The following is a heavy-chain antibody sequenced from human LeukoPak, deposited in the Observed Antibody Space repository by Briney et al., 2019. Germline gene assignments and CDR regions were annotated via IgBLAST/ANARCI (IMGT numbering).Heavy chain of an antibody. CDR3: ARVDNWNYEDY. J-gene: IGHJ4*02. D-gene: IGHD1-7*01. V-gene: IGHV1-8*03. CDR1: GYTFTSYD. CDR2: MNPNSGNT. Sequence: ASVKVSRKASGYTFTSYDINWVRQATGQGLEWMGWMNPNSGNTGYAQKFQGRVTITRNTSISTVYMELSSLRPEDTAVYYCARVDNWNYEDYWGQGTLVTVSS.